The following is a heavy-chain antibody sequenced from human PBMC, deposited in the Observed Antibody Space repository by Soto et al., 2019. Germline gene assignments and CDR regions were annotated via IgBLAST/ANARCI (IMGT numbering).Heavy chain of an antibody. V-gene: IGHV4-59*01. CDR1: GGSISSYY. D-gene: IGHD3-22*01. J-gene: IGHJ5*02. CDR3: ARDNWDYDSSGYLNWFDP. CDR2: FYYSGST. Sequence: SETLSLTCTVSGGSISSYYWSWIRQPPGKGLEWIGYFYYSGSTNYNPSLKSRVTISVDTSKNQFSLKLSSVTAADTAVYYCARDNWDYDSSGYLNWFDPWGQGTLVTVSS.